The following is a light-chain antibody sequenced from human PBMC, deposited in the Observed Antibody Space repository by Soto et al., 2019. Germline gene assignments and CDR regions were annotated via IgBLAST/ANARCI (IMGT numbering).Light chain of an antibody. CDR1: SSDVGGYKY. CDR2: EVN. Sequence: QSALTQPASVSGSPGQSITISCTGTSSDVGGYKYVSWYQQHPGKAPKLMIYEVNNRPSGVSNRFSGSKSGNTASLTISGLQTEDEAEYYCSSYTSSSTLVFGGATKLTVL. CDR3: SSYTSSSTLV. V-gene: IGLV2-14*01. J-gene: IGLJ3*02.